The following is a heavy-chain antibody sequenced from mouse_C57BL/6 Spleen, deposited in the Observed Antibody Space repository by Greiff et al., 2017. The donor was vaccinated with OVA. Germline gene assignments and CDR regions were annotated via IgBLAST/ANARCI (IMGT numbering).Heavy chain of an antibody. J-gene: IGHJ4*01. CDR3: ARSTGAMDY. CDR2: INPSTGGT. CDR1: GYSFTGYY. Sequence: EVMLVESGPELVKPGASVKISCKASGYSFTGYYMNWVKQSPEKSLEWIGEINPSTGGTTYNQKFKAKATLTVDKSSSTAYMQLKSLTSEDSAVYYCARSTGAMDYWGQGTSVTVSS. V-gene: IGHV1-42*01.